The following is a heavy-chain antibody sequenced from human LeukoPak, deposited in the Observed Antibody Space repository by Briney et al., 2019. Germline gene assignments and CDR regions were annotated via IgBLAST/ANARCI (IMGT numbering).Heavy chain of an antibody. CDR2: ISDYNGNT. CDR1: GYTFTSYG. D-gene: IGHD1-26*01. J-gene: IGHJ5*02. V-gene: IGHV1-18*01. CDR3: ARAVGQNCFDP. Sequence: GSVKVSCKASGYTFTSYGISWVRQAPGQGLEWMGCISDYNGNTNYAQKLQGRVTMTTATYTSTAYMELRSLRSDDTAVYYCARAVGQNCFDPWGQGTLVTVSS.